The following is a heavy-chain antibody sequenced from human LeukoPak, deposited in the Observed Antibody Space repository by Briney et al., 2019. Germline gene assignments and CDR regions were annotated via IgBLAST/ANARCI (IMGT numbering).Heavy chain of an antibody. J-gene: IGHJ3*02. V-gene: IGHV1-2*02. Sequence: ASVKVSCKASGYTFTGYYMHWVRQAPGQGLEWMGWINPNSGGTNYAQKFQGRVTMTRDTSISTAYMELSRLRSDDTAVYYCARSSHYDILTGYSEEDAFDIWGQGTMVTVSS. CDR3: ARSSHYDILTGYSEEDAFDI. CDR2: INPNSGGT. D-gene: IGHD3-9*01. CDR1: GYTFTGYY.